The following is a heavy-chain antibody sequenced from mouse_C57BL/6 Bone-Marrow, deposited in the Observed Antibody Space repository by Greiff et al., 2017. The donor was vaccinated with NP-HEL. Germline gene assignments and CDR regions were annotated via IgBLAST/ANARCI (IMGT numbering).Heavy chain of an antibody. V-gene: IGHV1-5*01. J-gene: IGHJ3*01. CDR1: GYTFTSYW. CDR2: IYPGNSDT. Sequence: VQLQQSGTVLARPGASVKMSCKTSGYTFTSYWMHWVKQRPGQGLEWIGAIYPGNSDTSYNQKFKGKAKLTAVTSASTAYMELSSLTNEDSAVYVCNSPLHCNLWFAYWGQGTLVTVSA. CDR3: NSPLHCNLWFAY. D-gene: IGHD2-1*01.